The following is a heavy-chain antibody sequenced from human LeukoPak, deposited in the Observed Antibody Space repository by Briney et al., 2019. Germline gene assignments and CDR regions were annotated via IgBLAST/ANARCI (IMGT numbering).Heavy chain of an antibody. D-gene: IGHD4/OR15-4a*01. J-gene: IGHJ4*02. CDR3: ARRAGAYSHPYDY. Sequence: GGSLRLSCAASGFTFSSYAMSWVRQAPGKGLEWVSAISGSGGSTYYADSVRGRFTISRDISKNTLYLQMNSLRAEDTAVYYCARRAGAYSHPYDYWGQGTLVTVSS. V-gene: IGHV3-23*01. CDR1: GFTFSSYA. CDR2: ISGSGGST.